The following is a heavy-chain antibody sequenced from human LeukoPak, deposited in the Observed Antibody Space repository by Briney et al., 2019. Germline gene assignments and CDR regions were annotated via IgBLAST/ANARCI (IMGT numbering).Heavy chain of an antibody. V-gene: IGHV4-4*07. D-gene: IGHD5-12*01. CDR1: GGSISGNC. CDR2: IYNIGSP. J-gene: IGHJ4*02. Sequence: SETLSLTCTVSGGSISGNCWTWIRQPAGKGLEWIGRIYNIGSPNYNPALKSRVTISVDTSKNQFSLKLSSVTAADSAVYYCARGLRTDSGYDDGEDHWGQGTLVTVSS. CDR3: ARGLRTDSGYDDGEDH.